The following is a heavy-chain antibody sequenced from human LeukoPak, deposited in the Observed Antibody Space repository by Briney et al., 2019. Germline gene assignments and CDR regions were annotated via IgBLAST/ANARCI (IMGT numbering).Heavy chain of an antibody. V-gene: IGHV3-23*01. CDR3: AKDKDQEMLAPGDAFHI. J-gene: IGHJ3*02. D-gene: IGHD2-15*01. CDR1: GFTFSSYA. CDR2: ISGTGGSA. Sequence: GGSLRLSCAASGFTFSSYAMDWVRQAPGKGLEWVSAISGTGGSAYYTDSVKGRFTISRDNCKNTLYLQMNSLRAEDTAVFYCAKDKDQEMLAPGDAFHIWGQGTMVTVSS.